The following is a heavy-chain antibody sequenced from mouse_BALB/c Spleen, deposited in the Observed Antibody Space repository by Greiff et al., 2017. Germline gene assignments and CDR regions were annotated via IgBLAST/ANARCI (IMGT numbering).Heavy chain of an antibody. J-gene: IGHJ1*01. CDR1: GYTFTSYW. Sequence: VQLQQSGTVLARPGASVKMSCKASGYTFTSYWMHWVKQRPGQGLEWIGAIYPGNSDTSYNQKFKGRANLTGVTSTSTAYMELSSLTNEDSAVYYFTRGKTGTNWDFDVWGAGTTVTVSS. CDR3: TRGKTGTNWDFDV. V-gene: IGHV1-5*01. CDR2: IYPGNSDT. D-gene: IGHD4-1*01.